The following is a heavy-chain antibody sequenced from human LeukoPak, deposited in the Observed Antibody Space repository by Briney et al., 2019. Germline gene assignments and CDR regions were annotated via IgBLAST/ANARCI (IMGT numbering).Heavy chain of an antibody. Sequence: ASVKVSCKVSGDTLSELSMHWVRQAPGKGLEWVGGFDPEDGETIYAQKFQGRFTMTEDTSTDTAYMELRRLRSDDTAVYYCAAGGVYSLLDHWGQGTQVTVSS. D-gene: IGHD5/OR15-5a*01. V-gene: IGHV1-24*01. CDR2: FDPEDGET. CDR3: AAGGVYSLLDH. CDR1: GDTLSELS. J-gene: IGHJ4*02.